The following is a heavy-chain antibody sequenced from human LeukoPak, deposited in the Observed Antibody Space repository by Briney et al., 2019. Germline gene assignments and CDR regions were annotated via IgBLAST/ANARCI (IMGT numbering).Heavy chain of an antibody. Sequence: PGGSLGLSCAASGFTFSSYAMAWVRQAPGKGLEWVSAISSSGGSTYYADSVKGRFTISRNNSKSTLHLQMNSLRAEDTAVYYCAKGWLHSSSSFWGQGTLVTVSS. V-gene: IGHV3-23*01. CDR1: GFTFSSYA. CDR3: AKGWLHSSSSF. CDR2: ISSSGGST. D-gene: IGHD6-6*01. J-gene: IGHJ4*02.